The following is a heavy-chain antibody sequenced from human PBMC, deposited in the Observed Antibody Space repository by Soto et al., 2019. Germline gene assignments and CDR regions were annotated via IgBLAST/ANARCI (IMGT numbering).Heavy chain of an antibody. V-gene: IGHV1-18*01. CDR2: ISAYNGNT. J-gene: IGHJ5*02. Sequence: ASVKVSCKASGYTFTSYGISWVRQAPGQGLEWMGWISAYNGNTDYAQKLQGRVTMTTDTSTSTAYMELRSLRSDDTAVYYCARDKSPGYDTLNWFEPWGQGTLVTVSS. CDR3: ARDKSPGYDTLNWFEP. CDR1: GYTFTSYG. D-gene: IGHD5-12*01.